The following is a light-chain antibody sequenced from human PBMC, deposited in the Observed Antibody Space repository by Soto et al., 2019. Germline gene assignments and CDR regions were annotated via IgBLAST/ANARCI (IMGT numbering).Light chain of an antibody. CDR3: EHYNDWAGT. V-gene: IGKV3-15*01. CDR1: SSVSSN. CDR2: GAS. Sequence: IEMGQQQTSRSVTPGEGSIPSCGARSSVSSNLAWYQQKPGQAPRFLIYGASTRATGIPARFSGNGAGTQCTSSIVSLQSVDSALDLWEHYNDWAGTSGQGTKVDIK. J-gene: IGKJ1*01.